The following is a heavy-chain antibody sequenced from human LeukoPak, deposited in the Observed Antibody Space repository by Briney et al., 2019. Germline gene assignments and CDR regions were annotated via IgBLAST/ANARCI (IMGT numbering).Heavy chain of an antibody. CDR2: IYYSGST. CDR1: GGSISSYY. Sequence: PSETLSLTCTVPGGSISSYYWSWIRQPPGKGLEWIGYIYYSGSTNYNPSLKSRVTISVDTSKNQFSLKLSSVTAADTAVYYCARTNDILTGYYQYYFDYWGQGTLVTVSS. J-gene: IGHJ4*02. CDR3: ARTNDILTGYYQYYFDY. V-gene: IGHV4-59*01. D-gene: IGHD3-9*01.